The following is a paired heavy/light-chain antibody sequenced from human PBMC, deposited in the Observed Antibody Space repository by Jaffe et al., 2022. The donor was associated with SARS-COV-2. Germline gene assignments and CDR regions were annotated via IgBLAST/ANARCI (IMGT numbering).Heavy chain of an antibody. J-gene: IGHJ4*02. D-gene: IGHD3-16*01. CDR1: GFTFSVNG. V-gene: IGHV3-33*01. CDR3: ARDVWGSGYKVLDY. CDR2: IWHDGSKE. Sequence: QVLLVESGGGVVQPGRSLKLSCVVSGFTFSVNGMHWVRQAPGKGLEWVADIWHDGSKEYYADSVKDRFTISRDNSKNTLYLHMNGLRAEDTAVYFCARDVWGSGYKVLDYWGQGTLVTVSS.
Light chain of an antibody. Sequence: QSVLTQPPSASGTPGQRVTISCSGSSSNIGTNSVNWYQQLPGTAPKLLIYGNNQRPSGVPDRFFGSKSGTSASLAISGLQSEDEVDYYCAAWDDSLNAYVFGTGTKVTVL. CDR2: GNN. V-gene: IGLV1-44*01. CDR3: AAWDDSLNAYV. CDR1: SSNIGTNS. J-gene: IGLJ1*01.